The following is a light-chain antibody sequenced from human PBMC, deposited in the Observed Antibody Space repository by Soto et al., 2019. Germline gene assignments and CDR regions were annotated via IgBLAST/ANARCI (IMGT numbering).Light chain of an antibody. CDR2: GAS. CDR3: QQYDSSHRT. V-gene: IGKV3-20*01. Sequence: EIVLTQSPGTLSLSPGERATLSCRASQSVSTRSLAWYQQKPGPAPRLLISGASSRAADIPDRFSGSGSGTDFTLTINRLEPEDFAVYYCQQYDSSHRTFGQGTKVE. J-gene: IGKJ1*01. CDR1: QSVSTRS.